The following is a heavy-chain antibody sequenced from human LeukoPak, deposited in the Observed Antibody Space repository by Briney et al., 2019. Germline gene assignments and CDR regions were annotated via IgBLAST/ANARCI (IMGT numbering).Heavy chain of an antibody. Sequence: GASVKVSCKASGYTFTGYYMHWVRQAPGQGLEWMGWINPNSGGTNYAQKFQGWVTMTRDTSISTAYMELSRLRSDDTAVYYCARGGQQSSWYIRFSCGMDVWGKGTTVTVSS. D-gene: IGHD6-13*01. J-gene: IGHJ6*04. V-gene: IGHV1-2*04. CDR1: GYTFTGYY. CDR3: ARGGQQSSWYIRFSCGMDV. CDR2: INPNSGGT.